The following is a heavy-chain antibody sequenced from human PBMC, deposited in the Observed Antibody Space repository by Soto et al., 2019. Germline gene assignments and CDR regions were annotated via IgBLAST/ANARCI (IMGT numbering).Heavy chain of an antibody. Sequence: QVQLHESGPGLVKPSGTLSLTCAVSGDSITGRNWCPWVRQPPGKGLEGIGEGYHSGFASYNPSLKSPATIAVDKSKSQFSLNLASVTAADTAMYYCARVRPPSSTRPAAVLYYFDYWGQGTLVTVSS. V-gene: IGHV4-4*02. D-gene: IGHD2-2*01. CDR2: GYHSGFA. J-gene: IGHJ4*02. CDR3: ARVRPPSSTRPAAVLYYFDY. CDR1: GDSITGRNW.